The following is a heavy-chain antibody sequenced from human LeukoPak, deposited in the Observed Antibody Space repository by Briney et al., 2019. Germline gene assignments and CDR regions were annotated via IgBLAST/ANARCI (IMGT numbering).Heavy chain of an antibody. CDR1: GYSISSGYY. V-gene: IGHV4-38-2*02. D-gene: IGHD1-26*01. Sequence: SETLSLTCTVSGYSISSGYYWGWIRQPPGEGLEWIGSIYHSGSTYYNPSLKSRVTISVDTSKNQFSLKLSSVTAADTAVYYCANLGGATTDDALDYWGQGTLVTVSS. CDR2: IYHSGST. CDR3: ANLGGATTDDALDY. J-gene: IGHJ4*02.